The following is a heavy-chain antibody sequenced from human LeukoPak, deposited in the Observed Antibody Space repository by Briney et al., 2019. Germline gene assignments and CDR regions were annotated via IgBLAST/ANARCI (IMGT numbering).Heavy chain of an antibody. J-gene: IGHJ4*02. CDR3: AKDRTFYGDPNFDY. V-gene: IGHV3-30*18. Sequence: GGSLRLSCAASGFTFSSYGMHWVRQAPGKGLEWVAVISYDGSNKYYADSVKGRFTISRDNSKNTLYLQMNSLRAEDTAVYYCAKDRTFYGDPNFDYWGQGTLVTVSS. CDR2: ISYDGSNK. CDR1: GFTFSSYG. D-gene: IGHD4-17*01.